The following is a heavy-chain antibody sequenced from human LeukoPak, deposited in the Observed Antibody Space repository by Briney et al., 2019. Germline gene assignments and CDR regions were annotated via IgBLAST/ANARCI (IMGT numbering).Heavy chain of an antibody. Sequence: GGSLRLSCAASGFTFSSYSMKWVRQAPGKGLEWVANIKQDGSKKSYVDSVKGRFTVSRGNAKNSLYLQMNSLRAEDTAIYYCTRVGYIDEGIDYWGQGTLVTVSS. CDR3: TRVGYIDEGIDY. J-gene: IGHJ4*02. D-gene: IGHD5-24*01. CDR2: IKQDGSKK. CDR1: GFTFSSYS. V-gene: IGHV3-7*04.